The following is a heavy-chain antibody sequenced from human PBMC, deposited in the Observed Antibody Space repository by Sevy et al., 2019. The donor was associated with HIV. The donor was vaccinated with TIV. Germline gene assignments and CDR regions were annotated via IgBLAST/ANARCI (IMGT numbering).Heavy chain of an antibody. Sequence: GGSLRLSCAASGFTFSKYSMSWVRQPPGKGLEWVSTLSFGCGEINYADSVKGRFTISRDNSKSSVYLQMNNLRPEDTAVYYGAREGCTKPHDYWGQGTLSPSPQ. CDR1: GFTFSKYS. D-gene: IGHD2-8*01. CDR2: LSFGCGEI. V-gene: IGHV3-23*01. CDR3: AREGCTKPHDY. J-gene: IGHJ4*02.